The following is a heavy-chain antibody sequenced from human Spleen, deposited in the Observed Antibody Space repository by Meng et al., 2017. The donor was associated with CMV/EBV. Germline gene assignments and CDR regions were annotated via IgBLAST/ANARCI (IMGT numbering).Heavy chain of an antibody. CDR3: ARVRGGIVVVPAASVFDY. V-gene: IGHV4-30-4*01. D-gene: IGHD2-2*01. CDR2: IYYSGST. CDR1: GDSISSGDHY. Sequence: QVQLEEAGPGLVEPSQTLALTCTVSGDSISSGDHYWSWIRQPPGKGLEWIGYIYYSGSTYYNPSLKSRVTISVDTSKNQFSLKLSSVTAADTAVYYCARVRGGIVVVPAASVFDYWGQGTLVTVSS. J-gene: IGHJ4*02.